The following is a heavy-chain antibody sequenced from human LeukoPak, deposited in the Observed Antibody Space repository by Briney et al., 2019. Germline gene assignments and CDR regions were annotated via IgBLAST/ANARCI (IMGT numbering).Heavy chain of an antibody. Sequence: SETLSLTCTVSGDSISSYYWSWIRQPPGKGLEWIGYIYYSRSTNYNPSLKRRVTMSIDTSKNQFSLRLSSVTAADTAVYYCARGGSSGWPDYWGQGILVTVAS. V-gene: IGHV4-59*01. CDR1: GDSISSYY. CDR2: IYYSRST. J-gene: IGHJ4*02. D-gene: IGHD6-19*01. CDR3: ARGGSSGWPDY.